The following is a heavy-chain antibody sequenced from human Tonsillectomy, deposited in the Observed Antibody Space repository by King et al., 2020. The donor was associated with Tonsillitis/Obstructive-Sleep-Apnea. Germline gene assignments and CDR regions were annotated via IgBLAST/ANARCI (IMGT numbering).Heavy chain of an antibody. V-gene: IGHV4-59*08. J-gene: IGHJ5*02. CDR3: ARGYYYVSSGYFYLNGNWFDP. CDR2: IYYSGST. Sequence: VQLQESGPGLVKPSETLSLTCTVSGGSISSYYWTWIRQPPGKGLEWIGYIYYSGSTNYNSSLKSRVTISVDTSKNQFSLKLSSVTAADTAVYYCARGYYYVSSGYFYLNGNWFDPWGQGTLVTVSS. D-gene: IGHD3-22*01. CDR1: GGSISSYY.